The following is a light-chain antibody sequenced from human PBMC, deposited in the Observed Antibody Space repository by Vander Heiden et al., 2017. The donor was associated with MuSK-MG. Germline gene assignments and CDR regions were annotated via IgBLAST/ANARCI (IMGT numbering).Light chain of an antibody. CDR2: KAS. CDR3: QQDYSYPYT. J-gene: IGKJ2*01. V-gene: IGKV1-5*03. Sequence: IQMTQSPSTLSASVGDRVTITCRASQSISSWLAWYQQKPGKAPKLLIYKASSLESGVPSRFSGRGSGTEFTLTISSLQPDDFATYYCQQDYSYPYTFGQGTKMEIK. CDR1: QSISSW.